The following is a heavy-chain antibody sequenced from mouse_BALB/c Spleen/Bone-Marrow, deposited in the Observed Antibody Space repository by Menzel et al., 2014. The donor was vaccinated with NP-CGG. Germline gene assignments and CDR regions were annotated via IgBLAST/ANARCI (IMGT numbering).Heavy chain of an antibody. Sequence: VQLQQSGAELVRPGVSVKISCKGSGYTFTDYAMHWVKQSHAKSLEWIGVISTYYGDASYNQKFKGKATMTVDKSSSTAYMELARLTSEDSAIHYCARSGGYDYFDYWGQGTTLTVSS. D-gene: IGHD2-2*01. CDR1: GYTFTDYA. CDR3: ARSGGYDYFDY. J-gene: IGHJ2*01. CDR2: ISTYYGDA. V-gene: IGHV1S137*01.